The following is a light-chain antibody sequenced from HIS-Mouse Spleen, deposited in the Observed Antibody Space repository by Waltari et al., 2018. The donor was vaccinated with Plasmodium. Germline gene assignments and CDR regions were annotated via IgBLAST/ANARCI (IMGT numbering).Light chain of an antibody. CDR1: VLAKKY. CDR2: KDS. CDR3: YSAADNNRV. Sequence: SYELTQPSSVSVSPGQTARITCSGDVLAKKYARWFQQKPGQAPELVIYKDSERPSGIPERFAGSSSGSTVTLTISGAQVEDEAVYYCYSAADNNRVFGGGTKLTVL. J-gene: IGLJ3*02. V-gene: IGLV3-27*01.